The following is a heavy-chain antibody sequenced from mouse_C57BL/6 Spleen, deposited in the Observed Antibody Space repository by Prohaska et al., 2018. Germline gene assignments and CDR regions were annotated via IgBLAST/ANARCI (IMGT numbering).Heavy chain of an antibody. Sequence: LKISCKASGYTFTDYYMNWVKQSHGKSLEWIGDINPNNGGTSYNQKFKGKATLTVDKSSSTAYMELRSLTSEDSAVYYWARWAGTPGYWGQGTTLTVSS. J-gene: IGHJ2*01. CDR3: ARWAGTPGY. D-gene: IGHD4-1*01. CDR1: GYTFTDYY. CDR2: INPNNGGT. V-gene: IGHV1-26*01.